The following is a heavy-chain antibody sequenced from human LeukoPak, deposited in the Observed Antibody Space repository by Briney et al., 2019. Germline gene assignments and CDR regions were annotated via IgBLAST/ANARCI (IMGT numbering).Heavy chain of an antibody. CDR1: GGSISSYY. CDR2: IYYSGST. Sequence: SETLSLTCTVSGGSISSYYWSWIRQAPGKGLEWIGYIYYSGSTNYNPSLKSRVTISVDTSKNQFSLKLSSVTAADTAVYYCARIYGGNSPYYYYYGMDVWGQGTTVTVSS. CDR3: ARIYGGNSPYYYYYGMDV. V-gene: IGHV4-59*01. D-gene: IGHD4-23*01. J-gene: IGHJ6*02.